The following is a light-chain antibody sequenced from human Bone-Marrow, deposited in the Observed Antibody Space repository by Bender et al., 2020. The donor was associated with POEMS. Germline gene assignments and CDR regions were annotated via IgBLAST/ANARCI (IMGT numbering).Light chain of an antibody. Sequence: QSVLTQPPSVSEAPRQRVTISCSGSTYNVGSNRVNWYQQVPGKAPKLLIYEVTKRPSGLSNRFSGSKSGNTASLTISGLQAEDEADYYCCSYAGSGTLVFGGGTKLTVL. CDR1: TYNVGSNR. CDR2: EVT. J-gene: IGLJ2*01. V-gene: IGLV2-23*02. CDR3: CSYAGSGTLV.